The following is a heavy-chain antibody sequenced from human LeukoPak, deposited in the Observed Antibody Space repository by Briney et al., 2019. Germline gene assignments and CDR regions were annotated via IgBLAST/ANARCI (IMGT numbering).Heavy chain of an antibody. CDR3: ARVKLWSSSWPHSYYYYYMDV. CDR2: INWNGGST. Sequence: GGSLRLSCAAPGFTFSTYWMHWVRQAPGKGLEWVSGINWNGGSTGYADSVKGRFTISRDNAKNSLYLQMNSLRAEDTALYYCARVKLWSSSWPHSYYYYYMDVWGKGTTVTVSS. CDR1: GFTFSTYW. D-gene: IGHD6-13*01. V-gene: IGHV3-20*04. J-gene: IGHJ6*03.